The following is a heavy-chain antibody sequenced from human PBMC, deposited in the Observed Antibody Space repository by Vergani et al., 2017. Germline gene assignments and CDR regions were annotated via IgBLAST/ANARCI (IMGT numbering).Heavy chain of an antibody. D-gene: IGHD1-26*01. CDR3: ARDRSGRSSFDY. CDR2: ISYDGSNK. CDR1: GFTFSSYA. Sequence: QVQLVESGGGVVQPGRSLRLSCAASGFTFSSYAMHWVRQAPGKGLEWVAVISYDGSNKYYADSVKGRFTISRDNSKNTLYLQMNSLRAEDTAVYYCARDRSGRSSFDYWGQGTLVTVSS. V-gene: IGHV3-30-3*01. J-gene: IGHJ4*02.